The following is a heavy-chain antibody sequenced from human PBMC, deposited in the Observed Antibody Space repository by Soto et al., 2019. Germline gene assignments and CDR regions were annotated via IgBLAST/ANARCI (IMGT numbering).Heavy chain of an antibody. CDR1: GGTFSSYA. J-gene: IGHJ6*02. CDR2: IIPIFGTA. D-gene: IGHD3-3*01. Sequence: QVQLVQSGAEVKKPGSSVKVSCKASGGTFSSYAISWVRQAPGQGLEWMGGIIPIFGTANYAQKFQGRVTITSDEATSTAYMELRSLRSEDTAVYYCARDSPHDFWSGYYSCYYGMDVWGQGTTVTVSS. V-gene: IGHV1-69*01. CDR3: ARDSPHDFWSGYYSCYYGMDV.